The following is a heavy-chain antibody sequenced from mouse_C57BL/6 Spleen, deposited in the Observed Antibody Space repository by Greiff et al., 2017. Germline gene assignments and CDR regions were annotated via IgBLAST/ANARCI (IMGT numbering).Heavy chain of an antibody. V-gene: IGHV1-52*01. CDR1: GYTFTSYW. J-gene: IGHJ4*01. CDR2: IDPSDSET. CDR3: ASTYYSSYYAMDY. D-gene: IGHD2-5*01. Sequence: QVQLQQPGAELVRPGSSVKLSCKASGYTFTSYWMHWVKQRPIQGLEWIGNIDPSDSETHYNQKFKDKATLTVDKSSSTAYMQLSSLTSEDSAVYYCASTYYSSYYAMDYWGQGTSVTVSS.